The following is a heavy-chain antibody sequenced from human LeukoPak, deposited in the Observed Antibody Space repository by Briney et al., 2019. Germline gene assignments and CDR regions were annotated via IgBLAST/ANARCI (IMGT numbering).Heavy chain of an antibody. CDR2: IYYSGNT. CDR1: GGSISSYY. D-gene: IGHD6-19*01. V-gene: IGHV4-59*08. Sequence: KSSETLSLTCTVSGGSISSYYWSWIRQPPGKGLEWIGYIYYSGNTNYNPSLKSRVTISVDTSKNQFSLKLSSVTAADTAVYYCARSLAVADTEAAFDIWGQGTMVTVSS. J-gene: IGHJ3*02. CDR3: ARSLAVADTEAAFDI.